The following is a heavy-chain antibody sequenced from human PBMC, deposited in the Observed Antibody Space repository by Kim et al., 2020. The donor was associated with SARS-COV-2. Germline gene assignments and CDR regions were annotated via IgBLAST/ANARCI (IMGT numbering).Heavy chain of an antibody. Sequence: GNPTYAQGFTGRFVFSLDTSVNTAYLQSSSLKAEDTAVYYCASGSQMFDPWGQGTLVTVSS. V-gene: IGHV7-4-1*02. J-gene: IGHJ5*02. CDR3: ASGSQMFDP. CDR2: GNP.